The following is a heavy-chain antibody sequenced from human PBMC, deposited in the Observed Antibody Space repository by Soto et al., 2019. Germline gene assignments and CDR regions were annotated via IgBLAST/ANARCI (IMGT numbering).Heavy chain of an antibody. CDR1: GASVSTNGYY. CDR3: ARSRESYNWNDAGY. V-gene: IGHV4-61*08. CDR2: IYYSGS. J-gene: IGHJ1*01. D-gene: IGHD1-1*01. Sequence: PSETLSLTCSVSGASVSTNGYYWSWIRQPPGKGLEWIGYIYYSGSTNVGSANYNPSLKSRVTISVDTSKNQFSLKLTSVTAADTAVYYCARSRESYNWNDAGYCGHGTLVTVYS.